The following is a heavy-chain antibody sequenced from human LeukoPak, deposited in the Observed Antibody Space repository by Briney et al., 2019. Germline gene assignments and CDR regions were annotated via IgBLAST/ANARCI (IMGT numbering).Heavy chain of an antibody. J-gene: IGHJ4*02. Sequence: GGSQRLSCAASGFTFSSYWMHWVRHAPGKGLVWVSRINSDGSSTSYADSVKGRFTISRDNAKNTPYLQMNSLRADDTAVYYCAGYYYDSSGYIPGGYWGQGTLVTVSS. V-gene: IGHV3-74*01. CDR2: INSDGSST. D-gene: IGHD3-22*01. CDR1: GFTFSSYW. CDR3: AGYYYDSSGYIPGGY.